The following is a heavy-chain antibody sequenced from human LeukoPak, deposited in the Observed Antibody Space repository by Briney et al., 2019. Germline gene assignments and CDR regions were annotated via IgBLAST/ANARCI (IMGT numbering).Heavy chain of an antibody. CDR2: ISAYNGNT. J-gene: IGHJ4*02. V-gene: IGHV1-18*01. CDR3: ATQYPYPYDFWSGYYFE. Sequence: ASVKVSCKASGYTFTSYGISWVRQAPGQGLEWMGWISAYNGNTNYAQKLQGRVTMTTDTSTSTAYMELRSLRSDDTAVYYCATQYPYPYDFWSGYYFEWGQGTLVTVSP. CDR1: GYTFTSYG. D-gene: IGHD3-3*01.